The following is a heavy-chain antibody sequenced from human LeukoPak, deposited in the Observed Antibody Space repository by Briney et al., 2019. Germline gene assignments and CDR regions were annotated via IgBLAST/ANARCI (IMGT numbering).Heavy chain of an antibody. CDR2: VDRDGISK. V-gene: IGHV3-7*01. J-gene: IGHJ4*02. CDR3: ARGKIDY. CDR1: GFRFSDYW. Sequence: GGSLRLSCAASGFRFSDYWMMWVRQAPGKRLEWVANVDRDGISKYYADSVKGRFTISRDNAKNSLSLQMNRLRVEDTALYYCARGKIDYRGQGILVTVSS.